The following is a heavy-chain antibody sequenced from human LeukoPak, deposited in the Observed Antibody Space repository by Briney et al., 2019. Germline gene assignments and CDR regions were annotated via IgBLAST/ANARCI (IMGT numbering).Heavy chain of an antibody. V-gene: IGHV3-23*01. D-gene: IGHD6-6*01. CDR1: GFTFSSYA. CDR3: AKAKPLLAARPGYFDY. CDR2: ISGSGGST. J-gene: IGHJ4*02. Sequence: GGSLRLSCAASGFTFSSYAMSWVRQAPGKGLEGVSAISGSGGSTYYADSVKGRFTISRDNSKNTLYLQMNSLRAEDTAVYYCAKAKPLLAARPGYFDYWGQGTLVTVSS.